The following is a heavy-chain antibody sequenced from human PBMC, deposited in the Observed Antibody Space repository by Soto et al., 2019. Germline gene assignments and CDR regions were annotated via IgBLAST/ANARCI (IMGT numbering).Heavy chain of an antibody. J-gene: IGHJ6*04. CDR3: ARDLRTQTNGRTDCYKGMDV. CDR1: GFSFSSCE. Sequence: EVQLLESGGGLVQPGGSLRLSCAASGFSFSSCEMHWVRQAPGKGLEWVSYISSSGGTIYYADSVKGRFTISRDNDKNSPYLQINTLRAEDTAVYYCARDLRTQTNGRTDCYKGMDVWGEGTTVTVSP. CDR2: ISSSGGTI. D-gene: IGHD2-21*02. V-gene: IGHV3-48*03.